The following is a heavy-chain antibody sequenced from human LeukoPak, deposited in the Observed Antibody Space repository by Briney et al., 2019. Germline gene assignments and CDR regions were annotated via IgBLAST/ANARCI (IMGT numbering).Heavy chain of an antibody. CDR2: IDNSGSTV. J-gene: IGHJ5*02. D-gene: IGHD3-22*01. V-gene: IGHV3-11*01. CDR3: ARHPYYYDSSGYYAWFDP. CDR1: GFTFSDYY. Sequence: GGSLRLSCAASGFTFSDYYVSWIRQAPGKGLEWVSYIDNSGSTVYYADSLRGRFTISRDNAKKSLYLQINDLRVDDTAVYYCARHPYYYDSSGYYAWFDPWGQGTLVTVSS.